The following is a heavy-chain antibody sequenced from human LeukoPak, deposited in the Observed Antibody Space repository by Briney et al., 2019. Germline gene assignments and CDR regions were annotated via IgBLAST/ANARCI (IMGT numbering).Heavy chain of an antibody. J-gene: IGHJ5*02. CDR3: ARDGRAAAAGTGVSNWFDP. Sequence: GASVKVSCKASGFTFTSSAMQWVRQARGQRLEWIGWIVVGSGNTNYAQKFQGRVTMTRDTSISTAYMELSRLRSDDTAVYYCARDGRAAAAGTGVSNWFDPWGQGTLVTVSS. CDR2: IVVGSGNT. CDR1: GFTFTSSA. D-gene: IGHD6-13*01. V-gene: IGHV1-58*02.